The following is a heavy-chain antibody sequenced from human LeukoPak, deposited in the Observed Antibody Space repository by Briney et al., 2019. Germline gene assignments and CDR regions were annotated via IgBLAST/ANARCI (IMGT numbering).Heavy chain of an antibody. Sequence: ASVKVSCKASGYTFTSYDINWVRQATGQGLEWMGWMNPNSGNTGYAQKFQGRVTMTRNTSISTAHMELSSLRSEDTAVYYCARGRYNWNDAHFDYWGQGTLVTVSS. CDR1: GYTFTSYD. D-gene: IGHD1-1*01. CDR2: MNPNSGNT. V-gene: IGHV1-8*01. CDR3: ARGRYNWNDAHFDY. J-gene: IGHJ4*02.